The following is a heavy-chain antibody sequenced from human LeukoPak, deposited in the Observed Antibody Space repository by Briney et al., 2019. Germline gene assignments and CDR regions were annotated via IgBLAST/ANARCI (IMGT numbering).Heavy chain of an antibody. CDR2: ISGYNAEA. V-gene: IGHV1-18*01. J-gene: IGHJ4*02. D-gene: IGHD6-19*01. CDR3: AREGDSAGWYRPAFRLLDY. CDR1: GYTFTSYG. Sequence: GASVKVSCKTSGYTFTSYGLYWVRQAPGQGLEWMGWISGYNAEANYARRFQGRVTITTDTSTTTAYMELTSLTSDDTALYYCAREGDSAGWYRPAFRLLDYWGQGTMVTVSS.